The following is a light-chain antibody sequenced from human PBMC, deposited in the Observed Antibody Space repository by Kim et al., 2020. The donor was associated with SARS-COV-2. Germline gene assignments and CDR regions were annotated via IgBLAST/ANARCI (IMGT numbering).Light chain of an antibody. J-gene: IGLJ3*02. CDR2: KDS. V-gene: IGLV3-25*03. CDR3: QSADSSGTWV. CDR1: ALPKQY. Sequence: SYELTQPPSVSVSPGQTARITCSGDALPKQYAYWYQQKPGKAPVLVIYKDSERPSGIPERFSGSSSGTTVTLTISGVQAEDEADYYCQSADSSGTWVFGGGTQLTV.